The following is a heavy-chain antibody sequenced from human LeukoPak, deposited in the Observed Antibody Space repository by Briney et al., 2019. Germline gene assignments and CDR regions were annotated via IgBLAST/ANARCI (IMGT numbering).Heavy chain of an antibody. J-gene: IGHJ5*02. CDR3: ARQTKSIAARRNWFDP. V-gene: IGHV4-39*01. D-gene: IGHD6-6*01. CDR2: IYYSGST. CDR1: GGSISSSSYY. Sequence: SETLSITCTVSGGSISSSSYYRGWIRQPPGKGLEWIGSIYYSGSTYYNPSLKSRVTISVDTSKNQFSLKLSSVTAADTAVYYCARQTKSIAARRNWFDPWGQGTLVTVSS.